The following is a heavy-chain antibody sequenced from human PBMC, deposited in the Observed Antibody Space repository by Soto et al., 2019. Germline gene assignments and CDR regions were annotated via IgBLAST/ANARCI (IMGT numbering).Heavy chain of an antibody. D-gene: IGHD2-2*01. V-gene: IGHV3-23*01. CDR1: GFPFSTYA. J-gene: IGHJ4*02. CDR2: IMNSGAGT. Sequence: PGGSLRLSCAASGFPFSTYAMSWVRQAPGKGLEWVSTIMNSGAGTYYPDSMKGRFTISRDNSKNTVYLQMNSLRAADTAVYYCAKDLDATGFNFDYWGQGTLVTVSS. CDR3: AKDLDATGFNFDY.